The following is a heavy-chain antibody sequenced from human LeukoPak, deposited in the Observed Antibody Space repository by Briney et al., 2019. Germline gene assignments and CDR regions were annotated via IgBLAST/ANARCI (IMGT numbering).Heavy chain of an antibody. D-gene: IGHD6-19*01. J-gene: IGHJ4*02. CDR3: ARGSSGQRY. V-gene: IGHV4-59*12. Sequence: SETLSLTCTVSGGSISSYYWSWIRQPPGKGLEWIGYIYYSGSTNYNPSLKSRVTISVDTSKNQFSLKLSSVTAADTAVYYCARGSSGQRYWGQGTLVTVSS. CDR1: GGSISSYY. CDR2: IYYSGST.